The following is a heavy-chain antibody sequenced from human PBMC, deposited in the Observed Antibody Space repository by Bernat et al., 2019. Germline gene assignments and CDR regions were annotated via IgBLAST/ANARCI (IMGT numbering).Heavy chain of an antibody. Sequence: QVQLVQSGAEVKKPGASVKVSCKASGYTFTSYDINWVRQATGQGLEWMGWMNPNSGNTGYAQKFQGRVTMTRNTSISTAYMELNSLRAEDTAVYYCARDGSSSWTDVDYYYYMDVWGKGTTVTVSS. CDR2: MNPNSGNT. J-gene: IGHJ6*03. CDR1: GYTFTSYD. CDR3: ARDGSSSWTDVDYYYYMDV. D-gene: IGHD6-13*01. V-gene: IGHV1-8*01.